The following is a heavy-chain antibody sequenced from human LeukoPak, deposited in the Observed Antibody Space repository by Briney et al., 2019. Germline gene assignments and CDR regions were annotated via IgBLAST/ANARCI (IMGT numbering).Heavy chain of an antibody. CDR3: ARGGWELPLHFDY. CDR1: GYTFTSYG. J-gene: IGHJ4*02. V-gene: IGHV1-18*01. D-gene: IGHD1-26*01. CDR2: ISGYNGKT. Sequence: ASVKVSCRASGYTFTSYGITWVRQAPGQGLEWMGWISGYNGKTNYGQKLQGRVTMTTDTSTSTAYMELRSLRSDDTAVYYCARGGWELPLHFDYWGQGTLVTVSS.